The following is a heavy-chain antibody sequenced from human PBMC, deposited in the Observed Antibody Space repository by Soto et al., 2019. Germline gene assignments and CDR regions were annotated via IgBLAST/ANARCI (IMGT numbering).Heavy chain of an antibody. J-gene: IGHJ6*02. V-gene: IGHV4-31*03. D-gene: IGHD2-2*01. CDR3: ARNPSSYYYYGMDV. CDR1: GGSISSGGYY. CDR2: IYYSGST. Sequence: QVQLQESGPGLVKPSQTLSLTCTVSGGSISSGGYYWSWIRQHPGKGLEWIGYIYYSGSTYYKPALKSRVTISVDTSKNQFSLKLSSVTAAVTAVYYCARNPSSYYYYGMDVWGQGTTVTVSS.